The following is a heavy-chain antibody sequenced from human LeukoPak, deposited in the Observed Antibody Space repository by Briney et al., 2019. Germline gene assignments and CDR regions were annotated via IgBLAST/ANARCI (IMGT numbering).Heavy chain of an antibody. J-gene: IGHJ6*03. CDR3: ARVGPIYPLRLVMFDYYYMDV. V-gene: IGHV1-2*02. CDR2: INPNSGGT. Sequence: ASVKVSCKASGYSFTGYYMHWVRQAPGQGLEWMGWINPNSGGTNYAQKFQGRVTMTRDTSISTAYMELSRLRSDDTAVYYCARVGPIYPLRLVMFDYYYMDVWGKGTTVTISS. D-gene: IGHD3-9*01. CDR1: GYSFTGYY.